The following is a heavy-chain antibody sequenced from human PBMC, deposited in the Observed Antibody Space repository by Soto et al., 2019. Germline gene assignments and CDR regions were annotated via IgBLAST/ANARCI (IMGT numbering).Heavy chain of an antibody. CDR2: ISSSTTYI. CDR3: ARDPVGVDSTGYFDS. J-gene: IGHJ4*02. V-gene: IGHV3-21*01. D-gene: IGHD2-21*01. Sequence: GGYLRLSCAASGFTFSNYWMNWVRQAPGRGLEWVSSISSSTTYISYADSVRGRFTISRDNAKNSLYLQMNSLRAEDTAVYYCARDPVGVDSTGYFDSWGQGTLVTVSS. CDR1: GFTFSNYW.